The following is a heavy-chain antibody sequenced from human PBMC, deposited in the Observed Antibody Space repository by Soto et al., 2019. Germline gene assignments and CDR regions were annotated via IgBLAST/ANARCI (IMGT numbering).Heavy chain of an antibody. J-gene: IGHJ4*02. D-gene: IGHD5-12*01. V-gene: IGHV2-5*02. Sequence: QITLKESGPTLVKPTQTLTLTCTFSGFSLSTSGVGVGWIRQPPGKALEWLALIYWADDKRYSPSLKIRLTITKDTPKNQVVLTMINMCPVDTATYYFAHRRRYSGYRGNYYFYYWGQGTLVTVSS. CDR3: AHRRRYSGYRGNYYFYY. CDR2: IYWADDK. CDR1: GFSLSTSGVG.